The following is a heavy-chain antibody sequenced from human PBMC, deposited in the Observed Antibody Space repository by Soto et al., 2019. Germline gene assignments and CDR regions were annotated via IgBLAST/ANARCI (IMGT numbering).Heavy chain of an antibody. D-gene: IGHD6-6*01. V-gene: IGHV3-48*02. CDR2: ISSSSSTI. J-gene: IGHJ3*02. CDR3: ARDEYSSSSRTNAFDI. Sequence: GGSLRLSCAASGFTFSSYSMNWVRQAPGKGLEWVSYISSSSSTIYYADSVKGRFTISRDNAKNSLYLQMNSLRDEDTAVYYCARDEYSSSSRTNAFDIWCQGTMVTVSS. CDR1: GFTFSSYS.